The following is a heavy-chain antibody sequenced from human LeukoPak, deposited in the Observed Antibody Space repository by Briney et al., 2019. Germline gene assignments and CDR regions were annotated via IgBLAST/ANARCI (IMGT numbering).Heavy chain of an antibody. Sequence: GGSLRLSCTGSGFTFSTYWMHWVRQAPGKGLVWVSRINPDGSSTNYADSVKGRFTISRDNAKNTLYLQMNSLRAEDTAVYFCVRGYSFGPYGMDVWGQGTTVTVSS. V-gene: IGHV3-74*01. D-gene: IGHD2-15*01. CDR1: GFTFSTYW. J-gene: IGHJ6*02. CDR3: VRGYSFGPYGMDV. CDR2: INPDGSST.